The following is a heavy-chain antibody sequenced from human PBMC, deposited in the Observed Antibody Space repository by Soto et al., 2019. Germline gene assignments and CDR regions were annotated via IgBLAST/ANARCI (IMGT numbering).Heavy chain of an antibody. D-gene: IGHD1-20*01. V-gene: IGHV3-15*01. Sequence: EVQLVESGGGLIKPGGSLRLSCAASGLTFSNACMNWLRQAPGEGLEWLGRIRSNSAGGTTDYAAPVTGRFTISRDDSKNMIYHQMDSLKTEDTAIYYCAPDTRYNWTHFDYWGPGTLVIVSS. CDR2: IRSNSAGGTT. CDR1: GLTFSNAC. CDR3: APDTRYNWTHFDY. J-gene: IGHJ4*02.